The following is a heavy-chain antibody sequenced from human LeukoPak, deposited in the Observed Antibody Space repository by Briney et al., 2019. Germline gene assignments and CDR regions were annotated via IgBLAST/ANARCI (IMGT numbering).Heavy chain of an antibody. CDR1: GFTFSSYE. V-gene: IGHV3-48*03. J-gene: IGHJ4*02. CDR3: ARVSIVGAIRALDY. Sequence: GGSLRLSCAASGFTFSSYEMNWVRQAPGKGLGWVSYISSSGSTIYYADSVKGRFTISRDNAKNSLYLQMNSLRAEDTAVYYCARVSIVGAIRALDYWGQGTLVTVSS. D-gene: IGHD1-26*01. CDR2: ISSSGSTI.